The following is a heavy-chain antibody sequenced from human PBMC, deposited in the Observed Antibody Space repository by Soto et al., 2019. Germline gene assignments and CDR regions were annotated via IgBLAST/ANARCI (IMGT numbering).Heavy chain of an antibody. Sequence: ASVKVSCKASGYTFTGYYMHWVRQAPGQGLERMGWINPNSGGTNYAQKFQGWVTMTRDTSISTAYMELSRLRSDDTALFYFARDIGSGWYVGAFDIWGQGTMVTVSS. V-gene: IGHV1-2*04. D-gene: IGHD6-19*01. CDR2: INPNSGGT. J-gene: IGHJ3*02. CDR1: GYTFTGYY. CDR3: ARDIGSGWYVGAFDI.